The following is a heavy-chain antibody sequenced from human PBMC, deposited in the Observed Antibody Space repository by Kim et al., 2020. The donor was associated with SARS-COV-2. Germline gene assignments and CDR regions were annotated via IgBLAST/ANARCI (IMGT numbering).Heavy chain of an antibody. CDR3: ARDRGGSGSFYY. CDR2: IYYSGST. V-gene: IGHV4-61*01. CDR1: GGSVSSGSYY. D-gene: IGHD3-10*01. J-gene: IGHJ4*02. Sequence: SETLSLTCTVSGGSVSSGSYYWSWIRQPPGKGLEWIGYIYYSGSTNYNPSLKSRVTISVDTSKNQFSLKLSSVTAADTAVYYCARDRGGSGSFYYWGQGT.